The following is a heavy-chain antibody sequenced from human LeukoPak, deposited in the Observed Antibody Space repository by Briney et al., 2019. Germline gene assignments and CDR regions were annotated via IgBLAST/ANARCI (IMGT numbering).Heavy chain of an antibody. V-gene: IGHV3-23*01. J-gene: IGHJ4*02. CDR3: AKRLWSTSGAYSPFDY. Sequence: GGSLRLSCAASGFTFSSYAMSWGRQAPGKGPKWFSGISGSDGTTHYADSVKGRFTISRDNSKNTLSLQMHSLRAEDAAVYYCAKRLWSTSGAYSPFDYWGQGTLVTVFS. D-gene: IGHD3-10*01. CDR2: ISGSDGTT. CDR1: GFTFSSYA.